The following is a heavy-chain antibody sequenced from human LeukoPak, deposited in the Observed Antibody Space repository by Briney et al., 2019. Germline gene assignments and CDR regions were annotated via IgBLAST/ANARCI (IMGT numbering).Heavy chain of an antibody. D-gene: IGHD6-19*01. CDR1: GFTFGDYA. V-gene: IGHV3-49*03. J-gene: IGHJ4*02. CDR3: TSSSSGSYGGGFDY. Sequence: PGGSLRLSCTASGFTFGDYAMSWFRQAPGKGLEWVGFIRSKAYGGTTEYAASVKGRFTISRDDSKSIAYLQMNSLKTEDTAVYYCTSSSSGSYGGGFDYWGQGTLVTVSS. CDR2: IRSKAYGGTT.